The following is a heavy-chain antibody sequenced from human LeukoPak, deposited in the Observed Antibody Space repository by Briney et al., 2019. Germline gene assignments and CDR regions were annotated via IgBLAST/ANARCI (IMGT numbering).Heavy chain of an antibody. J-gene: IGHJ4*02. CDR2: IRYDGSNK. CDR3: AKKLWGQQLVSDY. Sequence: GGSLRLSCAASGFTFNVSHMNWVRQAPGKGLEWVAFIRYDGSNKYYADSVKGRFTISRDNSKNTLYLQMNSLRAEDTAVYYCAKKLWGQQLVSDYWGQGTLVTVSS. CDR1: GFTFNVSH. V-gene: IGHV3-30*02. D-gene: IGHD6-13*01.